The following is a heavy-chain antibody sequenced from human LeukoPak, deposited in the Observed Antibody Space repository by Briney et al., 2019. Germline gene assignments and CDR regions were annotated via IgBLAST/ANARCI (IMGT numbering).Heavy chain of an antibody. CDR3: TRTYYYDSSGYYYGRDAFDI. Sequence: ASVKVSCKASGYTFTTYYIHWVRQAPGQGLEWMGIISPSGGSTSYAQKFQGRVTMTRDTSTSTVYMELSSLRSGHTAVYYCTRTYYYDSSGYYYGRDAFDIWGQGTMVTVSS. CDR2: ISPSGGST. D-gene: IGHD3-22*01. V-gene: IGHV1-46*01. J-gene: IGHJ3*02. CDR1: GYTFTTYY.